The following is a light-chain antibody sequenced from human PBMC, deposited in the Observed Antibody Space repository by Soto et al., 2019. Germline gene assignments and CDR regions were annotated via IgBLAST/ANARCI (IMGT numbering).Light chain of an antibody. J-gene: IGLJ3*02. CDR2: EVS. CDR3: SSYTSNSTLV. CDR1: SSDVGAYNY. V-gene: IGLV2-14*01. Sequence: QSALTQPASVSESPGQSITISCTGTSSDVGAYNYVSWYQQHPDKAPKLMIFEVSDRPSGVSNRFSGSNSGNTASLTISGLQAEDEADYFCSSYTSNSTLVFGGGTKLTVL.